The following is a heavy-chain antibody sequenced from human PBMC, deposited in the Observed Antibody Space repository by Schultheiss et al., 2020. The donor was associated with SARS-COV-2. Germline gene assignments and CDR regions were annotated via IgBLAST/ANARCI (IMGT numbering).Heavy chain of an antibody. CDR3: ARDSGYSSGWYGY. V-gene: IGHV1-18*01. D-gene: IGHD6-19*01. CDR1: GGTFSSYA. CDR2: ISAYNGNT. J-gene: IGHJ4*02. Sequence: GGSLRLSCKASGGTFSSYAISWVRQAPGQGLEWMGWISAYNGNTNYAQKLQGRVTMTTDTSTSTAYMELRSLRSDDTAVYYCARDSGYSSGWYGYWGQGTLVTVSS.